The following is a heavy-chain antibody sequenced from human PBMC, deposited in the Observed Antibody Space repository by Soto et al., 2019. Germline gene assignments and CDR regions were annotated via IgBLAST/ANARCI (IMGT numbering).Heavy chain of an antibody. CDR2: INHSGSS. CDR1: GGSFSGYY. Sequence: QVQLQQWGAGLLKPSETLSLTCAVYGGSFSGYYWSWIRQPPGKGLEWIGEINHSGSSHYTPSLKSHVTISVDTSKNQFSLRLRSVTAADTGLYYCARVNAAANFDYWGQGTLVTVSS. V-gene: IGHV4-34*01. J-gene: IGHJ4*02. D-gene: IGHD6-13*01. CDR3: ARVNAAANFDY.